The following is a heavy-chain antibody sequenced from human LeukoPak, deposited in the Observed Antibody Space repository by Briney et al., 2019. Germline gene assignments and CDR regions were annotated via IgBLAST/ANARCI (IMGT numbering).Heavy chain of an antibody. CDR1: GFSFSSYS. Sequence: GGSLRLSCAASGFSFSSYSMSWVRQPPGEGLEWVSLISGTGYTTYYAASVKGRFTISRDNSKNTLYLQMNSLRADDTAVYYCAKVLWEFTSAPFDYWGQGILVTVSS. D-gene: IGHD3-10*01. J-gene: IGHJ4*02. CDR3: AKVLWEFTSAPFDY. CDR2: ISGTGYTT. V-gene: IGHV3-23*01.